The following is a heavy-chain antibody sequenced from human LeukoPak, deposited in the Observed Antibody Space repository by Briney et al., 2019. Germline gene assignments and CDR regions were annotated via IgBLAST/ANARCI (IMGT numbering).Heavy chain of an antibody. CDR1: GGSISSYY. CDR2: IYYSGST. V-gene: IGHV4-59*01. J-gene: IGHJ1*01. D-gene: IGHD2-21*02. CDR3: ASAVTAMDAEYFQH. Sequence: SETLSLTCTVSGGSISSYYWSWIRQPPGKGLEWIGYIYYSGSTNYNPSLKSRVTISVNTSKNQFSLKLTSVTAADTAVYYCASAVTAMDAEYFQHWGQGTLVTVSS.